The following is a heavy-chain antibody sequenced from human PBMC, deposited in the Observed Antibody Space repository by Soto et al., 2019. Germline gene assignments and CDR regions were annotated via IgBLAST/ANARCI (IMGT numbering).Heavy chain of an antibody. D-gene: IGHD6-19*01. Sequence: NPGGSLRLSCAASGFTFSGYYMSWIRQAPGKGLEWVSYISSSGSTIYYADSVKGRFTISRDNAKNSLYLQMNSLRAEDTAVYYCARDLEAVAGGFDYWGQGTLVTSPQ. CDR2: ISSSGSTI. CDR3: ARDLEAVAGGFDY. V-gene: IGHV3-11*01. J-gene: IGHJ4*02. CDR1: GFTFSGYY.